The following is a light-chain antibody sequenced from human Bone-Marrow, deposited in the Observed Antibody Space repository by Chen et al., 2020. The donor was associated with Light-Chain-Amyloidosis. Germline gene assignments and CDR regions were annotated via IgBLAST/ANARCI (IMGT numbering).Light chain of an antibody. Sequence: QSALTQPASVAGSPRPSITTSCPGTSSDVGGVNHFSWYQQHPDKAPKLMIYEVTNRHSWVPARFSGPKSDNTASLTISGLHTEDEADYFCSSYAITNALVFGSGTRVTVL. V-gene: IGLV2-14*01. CDR1: SSDVGGVNH. J-gene: IGLJ1*01. CDR2: EVT. CDR3: SSYAITNALV.